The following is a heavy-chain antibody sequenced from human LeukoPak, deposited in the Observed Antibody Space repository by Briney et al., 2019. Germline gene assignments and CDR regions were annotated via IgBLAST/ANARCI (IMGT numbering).Heavy chain of an antibody. Sequence: GGSLRLSCAASGFTFSSYAMTWVRQAPGKGLEWVSAISGIGGSTYYADSVKGRFTISRDNSKNTLYLQMNSLRAEDTAVYYCAKVPRTTVVTPYYFDYWGLGTLVTVSS. J-gene: IGHJ4*02. CDR2: ISGIGGST. CDR3: AKVPRTTVVTPYYFDY. CDR1: GFTFSSYA. D-gene: IGHD4-23*01. V-gene: IGHV3-23*01.